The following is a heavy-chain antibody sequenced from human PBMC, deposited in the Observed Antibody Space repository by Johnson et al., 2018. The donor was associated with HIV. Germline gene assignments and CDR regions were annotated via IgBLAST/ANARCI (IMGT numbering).Heavy chain of an antibody. CDR1: GFTFSSYG. D-gene: IGHD4-17*01. J-gene: IGHJ3*02. CDR2: IRYDGSNK. V-gene: IGHV3-30*02. Sequence: QMQLVESGGGVVQPGGSLRLSCAASGFTFSSYGMHWVRQAPGKGLERVAFIRYDGSNKYYADSVKGRFTISRDNSKNTLYLQMNSLRAEDTAVYYCAKGENDYGDYGLDAFDIWGQGTMVTVSS. CDR3: AKGENDYGDYGLDAFDI.